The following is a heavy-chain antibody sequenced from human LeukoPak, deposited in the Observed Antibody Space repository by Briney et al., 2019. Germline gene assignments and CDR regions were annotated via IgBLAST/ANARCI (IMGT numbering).Heavy chain of an antibody. D-gene: IGHD2-2*01. Sequence: SETLSLTCAVYGGFYCVYYWSGIRQPPGKGLEWIGEINQSGSTNYNPSLKSRVTISVDTSKKQFSLRLSPVTAADTAVYYCAAGCSSTSCFWYYYTDVWGKGTSVTVSS. CDR1: GGFYCVYY. J-gene: IGHJ6*03. CDR2: INQSGST. V-gene: IGHV4-34*01. CDR3: AAGCSSTSCFWYYYTDV.